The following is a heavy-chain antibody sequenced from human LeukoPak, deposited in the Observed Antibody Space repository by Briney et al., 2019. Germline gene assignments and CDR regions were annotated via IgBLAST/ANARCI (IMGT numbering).Heavy chain of an antibody. J-gene: IGHJ2*01. V-gene: IGHV3-53*01. CDR1: GFTVSDKY. D-gene: IGHD3-10*01. CDR2: TYRGGKT. CDR3: AREPFDAVPEVSPWYFDL. Sequence: GGSLRLSCVVSGFTVSDKYMSWVRQAPGKGLEWISLTYRGGKTSYADSVKGRFTISSDNSRNTLYLDMNSLRTEDTALYYCAREPFDAVPEVSPWYFDLWGRGTLVIVSS.